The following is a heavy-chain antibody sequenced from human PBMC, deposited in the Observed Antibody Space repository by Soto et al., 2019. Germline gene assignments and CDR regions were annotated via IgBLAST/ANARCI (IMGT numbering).Heavy chain of an antibody. CDR3: AKDIGRELRAFDI. D-gene: IGHD1-26*01. Sequence: TFDDYAMHWVRQAPGKGLEWVSLISWDGGSTYYADSVKGRFTISRDNSKNSLYLQMNSLRAEDTALYYCAKDIGRELRAFDIWGQGTMVTVSS. J-gene: IGHJ3*02. V-gene: IGHV3-43D*04. CDR2: ISWDGGST. CDR1: TFDDYA.